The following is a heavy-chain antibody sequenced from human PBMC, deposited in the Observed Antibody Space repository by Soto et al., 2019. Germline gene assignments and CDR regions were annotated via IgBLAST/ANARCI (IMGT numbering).Heavy chain of an antibody. CDR2: IWYDGSNK. CDR3: ARGLSTSSSGYYYGEVYFDY. V-gene: IGHV3-33*01. D-gene: IGHD3-22*01. CDR1: GFTFSSYG. Sequence: GGSLRLSCAASGFTFSSYGMHWVRQAPGKGLEWVAVIWYDGSNKYYADSVKGRFTISRDNSKNTLYLQMNSLRAEDTAVYYCARGLSTSSSGYYYGEVYFDYWGQGTLVTVSS. J-gene: IGHJ4*02.